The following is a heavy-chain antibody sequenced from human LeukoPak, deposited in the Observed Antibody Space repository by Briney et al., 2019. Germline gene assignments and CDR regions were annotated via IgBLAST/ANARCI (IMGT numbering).Heavy chain of an antibody. CDR1: GGSITGYS. CDR2: IHYRGTT. CDR3: ARGTAALH. J-gene: IGHJ4*02. D-gene: IGHD6-13*01. Sequence: SETLSLTCTVSGGSITGYSWTWFRQPPGKTLEWIGYIHYRGTTNSNPSLKSRVTISVDTSKNQFSLKLTSATAADTAVYYCARGTAALHWGQGTLVTVSS. V-gene: IGHV4-59*01.